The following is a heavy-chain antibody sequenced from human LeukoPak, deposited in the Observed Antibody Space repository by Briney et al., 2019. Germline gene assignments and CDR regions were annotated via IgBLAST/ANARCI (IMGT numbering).Heavy chain of an antibody. CDR1: GGSISSYY. CDR3: ARAVSGSGFSFDY. D-gene: IGHD3-10*01. V-gene: IGHV4-59*08. CDR2: IYYSGST. J-gene: IGHJ4*02. Sequence: SETLSLTCTVSGGSISSYYWSWIRQPPGKGLEWIGYIYYSGSTNYNPSLKSRVTISVDTSKNQFSLKLSSVTAADTAVYYCARAVSGSGFSFDYWGQGTLVTVSS.